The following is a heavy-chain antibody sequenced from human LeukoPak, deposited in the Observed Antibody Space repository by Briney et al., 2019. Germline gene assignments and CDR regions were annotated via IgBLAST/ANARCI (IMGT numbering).Heavy chain of an antibody. J-gene: IGHJ4*02. V-gene: IGHV3-33*01. Sequence: PGGSLRLSCAASGFTFSNHGMHWVRQAPGKGLEWVAVIWYDGSNKYYADSVKGRFTISRDNSKNTLYLQMNSLRAEDTAVYYCARGEGSYSAHFDYWGQGTLVTVSS. CDR3: ARGEGSYSAHFDY. CDR1: GFTFSNHG. CDR2: IWYDGSNK. D-gene: IGHD1-26*01.